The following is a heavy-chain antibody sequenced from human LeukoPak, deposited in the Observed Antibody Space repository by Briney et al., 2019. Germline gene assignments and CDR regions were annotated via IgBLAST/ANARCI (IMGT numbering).Heavy chain of an antibody. J-gene: IGHJ4*02. V-gene: IGHV4-30-2*01. CDR2: IYHSGST. Sequence: SETLSLTCAVSGGSISSGGYSWSWIRQPPGKGLEWIGYIYHSGSTYYNPSLKSRVTISVDRSKNQFSLKLSSVTAADTAVYYCARGVGDGPGNWGQGTLVTVSS. CDR3: ARGVGDGPGN. CDR1: GGSISSGGYS. D-gene: IGHD3-10*01.